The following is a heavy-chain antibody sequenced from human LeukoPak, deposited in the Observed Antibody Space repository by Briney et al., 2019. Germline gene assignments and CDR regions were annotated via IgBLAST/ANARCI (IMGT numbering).Heavy chain of an antibody. J-gene: IGHJ1*01. CDR2: ISYDGNNE. V-gene: IGHV3-30-3*01. CDR3: TRGSGVSGTYGSSFQY. D-gene: IGHD3-10*01. Sequence: GRSLRLSCAASGFTFSSYALHWVRQAPGKGLEWVAVISYDGNNEYYADSVRGRFTISRDNSKSTQYLQMNSLRSEDTAVYYCTRGSGVSGTYGSSFQYWSQGTLVTVSS. CDR1: GFTFSSYA.